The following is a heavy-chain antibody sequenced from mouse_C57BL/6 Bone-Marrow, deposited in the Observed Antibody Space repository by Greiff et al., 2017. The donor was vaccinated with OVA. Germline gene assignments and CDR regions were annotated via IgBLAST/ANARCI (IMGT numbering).Heavy chain of an antibody. CDR2: ISNGGGST. CDR1: GFTFSDYY. Sequence: EVMLVESGGGLVQPGGSLKLSCAASGFTFSDYYMYWVRQTPEKRLEWVAYISNGGGSTYYPDTVKGRFTISRDNAKNTLYLQMSRLKSEDTAMYYCARPDYSEDYYAMDYWGQGTSVTVSS. V-gene: IGHV5-12*01. J-gene: IGHJ4*01. D-gene: IGHD2-12*01. CDR3: ARPDYSEDYYAMDY.